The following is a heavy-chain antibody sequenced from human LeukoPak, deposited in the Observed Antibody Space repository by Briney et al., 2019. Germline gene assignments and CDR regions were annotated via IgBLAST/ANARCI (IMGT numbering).Heavy chain of an antibody. CDR2: ISGSGGST. V-gene: IGHV3-23*01. Sequence: GGSLRLSCAASGFTFSSYAMSWVRQAPGEGLEWVSAISGSGGSTYYADSVKGRFTISRDSSKNTLYLQMNSLRVEDTAVYSCAKTGTGYFRNWFDPWGQGTLVTVSS. CDR1: GFTFSSYA. D-gene: IGHD3/OR15-3a*01. J-gene: IGHJ5*02. CDR3: AKTGTGYFRNWFDP.